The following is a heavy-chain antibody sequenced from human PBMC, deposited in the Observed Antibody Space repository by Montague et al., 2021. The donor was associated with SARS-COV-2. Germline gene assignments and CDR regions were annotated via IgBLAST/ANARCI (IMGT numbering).Heavy chain of an antibody. CDR2: RYQNGAT. Sequence: SETLSLTCSVSGFSISSGYYWGWIRQTPGKGLEWVGSRYQNGATXYSPSLKRPVTILLDTSKNQFSLSLTSVTAADTAVYYCARSGVGIFDFSYFDSWGQGSLVIVSS. CDR3: ARSGVGIFDFSYFDS. D-gene: IGHD3-3*01. V-gene: IGHV4-38-2*02. J-gene: IGHJ4*02. CDR1: GFSISSGYY.